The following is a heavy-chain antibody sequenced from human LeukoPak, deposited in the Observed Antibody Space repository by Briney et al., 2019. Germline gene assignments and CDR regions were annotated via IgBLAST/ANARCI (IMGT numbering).Heavy chain of an antibody. CDR2: ISGNSDSA. D-gene: IGHD3-3*01. Sequence: GGSLRLSCVASGFTFSKYPMTWVRQAPGKGLEWVSSISGNSDSAFYADSVKGRFTIFRDNSKYTLYLQMNSLRAEDAALYFCAPSVLSSFDYWGQGTVVTV. J-gene: IGHJ4*02. CDR1: GFTFSKYP. CDR3: APSVLSSFDY. V-gene: IGHV3-23*01.